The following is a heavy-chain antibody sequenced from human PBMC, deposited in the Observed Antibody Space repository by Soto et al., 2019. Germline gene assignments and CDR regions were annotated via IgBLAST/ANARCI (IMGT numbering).Heavy chain of an antibody. CDR3: AREIEETAMVTYHYYYGMDV. Sequence: QVQLVESGGGLVKPGGSLRLSCAASGFTFSDYYMSWIRQAPGKGLEWVSYISSSGSTIYYAGSVKGRFTISRDNAKNSLYLQMNSLRAEDTAVYYCAREIEETAMVTYHYYYGMDVWGQGTTVTVSS. J-gene: IGHJ6*02. D-gene: IGHD5-18*01. V-gene: IGHV3-11*04. CDR1: GFTFSDYY. CDR2: ISSSGSTI.